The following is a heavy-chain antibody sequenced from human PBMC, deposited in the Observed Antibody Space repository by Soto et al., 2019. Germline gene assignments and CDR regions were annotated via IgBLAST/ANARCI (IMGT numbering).Heavy chain of an antibody. CDR3: ARDGGSYGHFDY. J-gene: IGHJ4*02. CDR2: MYESGLT. V-gene: IGHV4-38-2*02. D-gene: IGHD2-15*01. Sequence: SETLSLTCAVSGYSISTAYYWGWIRQPPGKGLEWIGSMYESGLTYCNASLKSRVTISVDTFKNEFSLKVSSVTAADTAVYYCARDGGSYGHFDYWGQGILVTVSS. CDR1: GYSISTAYY.